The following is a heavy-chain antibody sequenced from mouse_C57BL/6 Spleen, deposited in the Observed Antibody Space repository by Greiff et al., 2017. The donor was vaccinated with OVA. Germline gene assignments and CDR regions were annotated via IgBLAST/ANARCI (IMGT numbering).Heavy chain of an antibody. CDR2: ISSGGDYI. Sequence: EVHLVESGEGLVKPGGSLKLSCAASGFTFSSYAMSWVRQTPEKRLEWVAYISSGGDYIYYADTVKGRFTISRDNARNTLYLQMSSLKSEDTAMYYCTREGIYYGSTQFAYWGQGTLVTVSA. CDR1: GFTFSSYA. V-gene: IGHV5-9-1*02. CDR3: TREGIYYGSTQFAY. D-gene: IGHD1-1*01. J-gene: IGHJ3*01.